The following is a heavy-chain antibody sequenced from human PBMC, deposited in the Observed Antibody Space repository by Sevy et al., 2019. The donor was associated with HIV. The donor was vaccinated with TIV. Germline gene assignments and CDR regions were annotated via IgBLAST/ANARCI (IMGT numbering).Heavy chain of an antibody. CDR3: ARGSRGTFGY. CDR2: INTDGKMT. Sequence: GGSLRLSCAASGLTLTNYWMHWVRQAPGKGRVWVSHINTDGKMTRYADFVKGRFTISRDNAKNTLYLQMNSLRDEDTAVYYCARGSRGTFGYWGQGTLITVSS. J-gene: IGHJ4*02. V-gene: IGHV3-74*01. CDR1: GLTLTNYW. D-gene: IGHD1-26*01.